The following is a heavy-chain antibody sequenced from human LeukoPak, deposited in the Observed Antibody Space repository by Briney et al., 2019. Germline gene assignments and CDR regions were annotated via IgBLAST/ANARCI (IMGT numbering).Heavy chain of an antibody. CDR3: ARGRQNYGDYPY. V-gene: IGHV4-31*03. CDR2: IYYSGST. J-gene: IGHJ4*02. Sequence: ETSETLSLTCTVSGGSISSGGYYWSWIRQHPGKGLEWIGYIYYSGSTYYNPSLKSRVTISVDTSKNQFSLKLSSVTAADTAVYYCARGRQNYGDYPYWGQGTLVTVSS. D-gene: IGHD4-17*01. CDR1: GGSISSGGYY.